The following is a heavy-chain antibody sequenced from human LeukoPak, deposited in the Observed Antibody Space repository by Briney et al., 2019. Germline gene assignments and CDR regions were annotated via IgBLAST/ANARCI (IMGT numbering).Heavy chain of an antibody. CDR1: GGSISSYY. J-gene: IGHJ6*03. CDR2: IYTSGST. V-gene: IGHV4-4*09. CDR3: ARLGGYCSSTSCPNYYYYYYMDV. D-gene: IGHD2-2*01. Sequence: PSETLSLTCTVSGGSISSYYWSWIRQPPGKGLEWIGYIYTSGSTNYNPSLKSRVTISVDTSKNQFSLKLSSVTATDTAVYYCARLGGYCSSTSCPNYYYYYYMDVWGKGTTVTVSS.